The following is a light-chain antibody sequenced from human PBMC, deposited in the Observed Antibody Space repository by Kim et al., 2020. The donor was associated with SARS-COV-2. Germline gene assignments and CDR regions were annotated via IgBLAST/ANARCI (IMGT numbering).Light chain of an antibody. J-gene: IGKJ5*01. CDR2: GAS. CDR1: QDIRNE. V-gene: IGKV1-17*01. Sequence: ASVGHRVTITCRASQDIRNELGWYQQNPGRAPKRLIYGASSLQSGGPSRFSGSGSGTEFTLTISSVQPEDFATYFCLQHSTYPITFGQGTRLEIK. CDR3: LQHSTYPIT.